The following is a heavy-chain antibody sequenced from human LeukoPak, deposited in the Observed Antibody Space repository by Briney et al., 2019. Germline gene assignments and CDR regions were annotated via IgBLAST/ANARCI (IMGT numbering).Heavy chain of an antibody. CDR1: GYTFTGYY. D-gene: IGHD4-17*01. CDR3: ARSMTTVTVSPGTY. CDR2: INPNSGGT. Sequence: AAVKVSFKASGYTFTGYYMHWVRQPPGQGLEWMGLINPNSGGTNYSHKFQGRATITMDTYSSTAYMELSRLRSADTAVYYCARSMTTVTVSPGTYWGQGPLVTVSS. V-gene: IGHV1-2*06. J-gene: IGHJ1*01.